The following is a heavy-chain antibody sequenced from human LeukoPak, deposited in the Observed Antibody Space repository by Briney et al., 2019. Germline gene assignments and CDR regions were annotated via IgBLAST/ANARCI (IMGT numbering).Heavy chain of an antibody. D-gene: IGHD1-26*01. CDR1: GYSLTSHY. CDR3: ARDNSVGDVAWWFDP. CDR2: INPSGSST. V-gene: IGHV1-46*01. J-gene: IGHJ5*02. Sequence: GASVKVSCKASGYSLTSHYMHWVRQAPGQGLEWLGIINPSGSSTLYAQKFQGRVTMTRDMSTTTNYMELSSLRSEDTAVYYCARDNSVGDVAWWFDPWGQGTLVTVCS.